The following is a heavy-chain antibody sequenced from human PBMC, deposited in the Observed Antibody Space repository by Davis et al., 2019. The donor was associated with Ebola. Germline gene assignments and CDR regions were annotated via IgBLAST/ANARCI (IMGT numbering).Heavy chain of an antibody. CDR3: ATQSLLEYFDY. CDR1: GGSFSGYY. J-gene: IGHJ4*02. Sequence: SETLSLTCAVYGGSFSGYYWSWIRQPPGKGLEWIGEINHSGSTNYNPSLQSRVTISLDTSRKEFSLRLSSVTAADTAVYYCATQSLLEYFDYWGQGALVTVSS. D-gene: IGHD1-1*01. CDR2: INHSGST. V-gene: IGHV4-34*01.